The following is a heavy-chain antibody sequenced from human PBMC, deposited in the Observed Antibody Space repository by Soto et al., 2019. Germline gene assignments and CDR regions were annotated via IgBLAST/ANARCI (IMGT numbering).Heavy chain of an antibody. CDR3: AKVGGSYETFYYFDY. D-gene: IGHD1-26*01. V-gene: IGHV3-30*18. J-gene: IGHJ4*02. Sequence: GGSLRLSCAASGFTFSSYGMHWVRQAPGKGLEWVAVISYDGSNKYYADSVKGRFTISRDNSKNTLYLQMNSLRAEDTAVYYCAKVGGSYETFYYFDYWGQGTLVTVSS. CDR1: GFTFSSYG. CDR2: ISYDGSNK.